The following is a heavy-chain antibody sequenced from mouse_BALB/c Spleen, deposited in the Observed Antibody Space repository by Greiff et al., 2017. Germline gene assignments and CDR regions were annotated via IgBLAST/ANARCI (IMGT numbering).Heavy chain of an antibody. Sequence: QVQLQQSGPELVKPGASVKISCKASGYAFSSSWMNWVKQRPGQGLEWIGRIYPGDGDTNYNGKFKGKATLTADKSSSTAYMQLSSLTSVDSAVYFCAKIYYDYAMDYWGQGTAVTVSS. V-gene: IGHV1-82*01. D-gene: IGHD2-4*01. J-gene: IGHJ4*01. CDR2: IYPGDGDT. CDR3: AKIYYDYAMDY. CDR1: GYAFSSSW.